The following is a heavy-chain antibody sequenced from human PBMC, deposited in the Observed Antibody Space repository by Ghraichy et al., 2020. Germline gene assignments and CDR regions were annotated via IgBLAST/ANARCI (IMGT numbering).Heavy chain of an antibody. J-gene: IGHJ3*02. Sequence: GGSLRLSCAASGFTFSNAWMSWVRHAPGKGLEWVYRIKSKTDGRTTDYAAPVKGRFTISRDDSKNTLYLQMNSLKTEDTAVYYCTTDSLKLLWFGEAHAFEIWGQENMVNVSS. CDR2: IKSKTDGRTT. CDR1: GFTFSNAW. D-gene: IGHD3-10*01. CDR3: TTDSLKLLWFGEAHAFEI. V-gene: IGHV3-15*01.